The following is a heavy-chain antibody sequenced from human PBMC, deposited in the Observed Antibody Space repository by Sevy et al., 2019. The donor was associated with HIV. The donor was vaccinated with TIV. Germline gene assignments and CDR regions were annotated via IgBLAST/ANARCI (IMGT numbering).Heavy chain of an antibody. CDR3: ASVVEYYDFWSGYYTAAGLYYYGMDV. CDR2: ISSSSSYI. J-gene: IGHJ6*02. V-gene: IGHV3-21*01. CDR1: GFTFSSYS. D-gene: IGHD3-3*01. Sequence: GESLKISCAASGFTFSSYSMNWVRQAPGKGLEWVSSISSSSSYIYYADSVKGRFTISRDNAKNSLYLQMNSLRAEDTAVYYCASVVEYYDFWSGYYTAAGLYYYGMDVWGQGTTVTVSS.